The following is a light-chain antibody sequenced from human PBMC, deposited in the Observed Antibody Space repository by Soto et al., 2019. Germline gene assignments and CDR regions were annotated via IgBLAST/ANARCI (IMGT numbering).Light chain of an antibody. Sequence: QAVVTQPPSASGTPGQSVAISCSGGSSDIGSNPVNWYLHLPGAAPKLLIYRDNQRPSGVPDRFSGSKSGTSASLTISGLQSEDEADYFCSAWDDNIYGPVFGGGTQLTVL. CDR1: SSDIGSNP. CDR3: SAWDDNIYGPV. J-gene: IGLJ3*02. V-gene: IGLV1-44*01. CDR2: RDN.